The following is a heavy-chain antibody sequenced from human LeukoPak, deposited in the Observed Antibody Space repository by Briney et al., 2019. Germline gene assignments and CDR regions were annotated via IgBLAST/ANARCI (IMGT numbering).Heavy chain of an antibody. CDR3: ARAFYRNSWDILTGWGQYYYYMDV. CDR2: IKQDGSEK. Sequence: GGSLRLSCAASGFTFSSYWMTWVRQAPGKGLEWVANIKQDGSEKYYVDSVKGRFTISRDNAKNSLYLQMNSLRAEDTAVYYCARAFYRNSWDILTGWGQYYYYMDVWGKGTTVTVSS. CDR1: GFTFSSYW. V-gene: IGHV3-7*01. D-gene: IGHD3-9*01. J-gene: IGHJ6*03.